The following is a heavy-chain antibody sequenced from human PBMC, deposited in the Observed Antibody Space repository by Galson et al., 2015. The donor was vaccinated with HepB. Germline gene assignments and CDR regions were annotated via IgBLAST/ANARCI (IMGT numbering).Heavy chain of an antibody. V-gene: IGHV1-58*01. CDR2: IVVGSGNT. CDR1: GFTFTSSA. D-gene: IGHD6-19*01. CDR3: AAGSSSGWYPYSFDP. Sequence: SVKVSCKASGFTFTSSAVQWVRQARGQRLEWIGWIVVGSGNTNYAQKFQERVTITRDMSTSTAYMELSSLRSEDTAVYYCAAGSSSGWYPYSFDPWGQGTLVTVSS. J-gene: IGHJ5*02.